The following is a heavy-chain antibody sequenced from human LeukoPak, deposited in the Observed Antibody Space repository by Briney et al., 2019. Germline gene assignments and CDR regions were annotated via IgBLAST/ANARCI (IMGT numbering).Heavy chain of an antibody. D-gene: IGHD5-24*01. J-gene: IGHJ4*02. CDR2: TKSETEGWTT. V-gene: IGHV3-15*01. Sequence: GGSLRLSCAASGFTFSKAWMNCVRQAPGKGLECVGRTKSETEGWTTDYAAPVKGRFTISRDDSKNTVHLQMSSLKVEDTAMYYCTTMAKYWGQGTLVTVSS. CDR1: GFTFSKAW. CDR3: TTMAKY.